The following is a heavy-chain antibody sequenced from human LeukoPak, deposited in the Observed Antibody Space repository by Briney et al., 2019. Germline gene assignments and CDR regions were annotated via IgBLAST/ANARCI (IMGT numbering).Heavy chain of an antibody. D-gene: IGHD5-24*01. V-gene: IGHV3-23*01. J-gene: IGHJ6*02. CDR2: ISGSGGST. CDR1: GFTFSSYA. Sequence: GGSLRLSCAVSGFTFSSYAMSWVRQAPGKGLEWVSAISGSGGSTYYADSVKGRFTISRDNSKHTLYLQMNSLRAEDTAVYYCAKGGDGYNKDYYYGMDVWGQGTTVTVSS. CDR3: AKGGDGYNKDYYYGMDV.